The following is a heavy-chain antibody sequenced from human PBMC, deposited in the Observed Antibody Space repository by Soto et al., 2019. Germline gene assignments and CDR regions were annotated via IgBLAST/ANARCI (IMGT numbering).Heavy chain of an antibody. J-gene: IGHJ4*02. CDR2: ISYDGSNK. Sequence: QVQLVESGGGVVQPGRSLRLSCAASGFTFSSYAMHWVRQAPGKGLEWVAVISYDGSNKYYADSVKGRFTISRDNSKNTLYLQMNSLRAEDTAVYYCARDPAYGYYFDYWGQGTLVTVSS. CDR1: GFTFSSYA. D-gene: IGHD3-16*01. CDR3: ARDPAYGYYFDY. V-gene: IGHV3-30-3*01.